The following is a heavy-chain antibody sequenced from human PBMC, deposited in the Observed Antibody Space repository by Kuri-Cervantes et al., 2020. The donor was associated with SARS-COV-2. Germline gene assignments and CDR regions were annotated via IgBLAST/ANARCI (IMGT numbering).Heavy chain of an antibody. CDR1: GYTFTGYY. J-gene: IGHJ4*02. V-gene: IGHV1-18*04. D-gene: IGHD2-21*01. CDR3: ARARGEDCDYFDY. CDR2: ISAYNGNT. Sequence: ASVKVSCKASGYTFTGYYMHWVRQAPGQGLEWMGWISAYNGNTNYAQKLQGRVTMNTDTSTRTAYMELRSLRSDDTDVYYCARARGEDCDYFDYWGQGTLVTVSS.